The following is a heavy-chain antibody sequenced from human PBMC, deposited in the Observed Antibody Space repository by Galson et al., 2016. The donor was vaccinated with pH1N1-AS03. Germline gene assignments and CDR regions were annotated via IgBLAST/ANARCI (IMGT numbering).Heavy chain of an antibody. J-gene: IGHJ3*02. Sequence: SVKVSCKASGGTFSSYAISWVRQAPGQGLEWMGGIIAMFGTANYAQKVQGRVTITADKSTSTEYMELSSLRSEDTAVYYCARDANYDFWSGHDAFDIWGQGTMVTVSS. V-gene: IGHV1-69*06. D-gene: IGHD3-3*01. CDR3: ARDANYDFWSGHDAFDI. CDR2: IIAMFGTA. CDR1: GGTFSSYA.